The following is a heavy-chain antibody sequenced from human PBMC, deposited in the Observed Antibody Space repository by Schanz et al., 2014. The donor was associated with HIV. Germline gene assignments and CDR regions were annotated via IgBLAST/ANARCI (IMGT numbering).Heavy chain of an antibody. CDR1: GFTFSSYS. CDR2: INEGGDFR. J-gene: IGHJ4*02. CDR3: ARGRDFFDWSYYPYY. V-gene: IGHV3-21*01. D-gene: IGHD3-9*01. Sequence: EVHLLESGGGLVQPGGSLSLSCAASGFTFSSYSMSWVRQAPGKALEWVSSINEGGDFRYYADSVRGRFTISRDNAKNSVFLQMNSLRVEDTAVYYCARGRDFFDWSYYPYYWGQGTLVTVSS.